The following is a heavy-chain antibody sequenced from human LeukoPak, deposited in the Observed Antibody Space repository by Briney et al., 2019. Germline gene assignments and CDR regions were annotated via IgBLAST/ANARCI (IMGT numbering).Heavy chain of an antibody. J-gene: IGHJ4*02. CDR1: GFTFSSYS. CDR2: ISSSSSYI. Sequence: GGSLRLSCAASGFTFSSYSMNWVRQAPGKGLEWVSSISSSSSYIYYADSVKGRFTISRDNAKNSLYLQMNSLRAEDTAVYYCAREIRGYFDWLLGVGFDYWGQGTLVTVSS. V-gene: IGHV3-21*04. D-gene: IGHD3-9*01. CDR3: AREIRGYFDWLLGVGFDY.